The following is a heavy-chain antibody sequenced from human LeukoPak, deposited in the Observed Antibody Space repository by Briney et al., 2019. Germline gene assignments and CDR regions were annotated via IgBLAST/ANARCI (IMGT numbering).Heavy chain of an antibody. V-gene: IGHV4-34*01. D-gene: IGHD3-10*01. CDR1: GGSFSGYY. CDR2: INHSEST. CDR3: ARPLWFGSSEGDYYYMDV. Sequence: PSETLSLTCAVYGGSFSGYYWSWIRQPPGKGLEWIGEINHSESTNYNPSLKSRVTISVDTSKNQFSLKLSSVTAADTAVYYCARPLWFGSSEGDYYYMDVWGKGTTVTVSS. J-gene: IGHJ6*03.